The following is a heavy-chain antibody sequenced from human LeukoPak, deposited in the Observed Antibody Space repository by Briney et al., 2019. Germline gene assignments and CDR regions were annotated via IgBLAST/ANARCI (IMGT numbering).Heavy chain of an antibody. V-gene: IGHV1-24*01. CDR2: FDPEDGET. J-gene: IGHJ6*04. CDR3: ATDSGVAALDV. Sequence: ASVKVSCKVFGYTLTELSMHWVRQAPGKGLEWMGGFDPEDGETIYAQKFQGRVTMTGDTSTDTAYMELSSLRSEDTAVYYCATDSGVAALDVWGKGTTVTVSS. D-gene: IGHD6-13*01. CDR1: GYTLTELS.